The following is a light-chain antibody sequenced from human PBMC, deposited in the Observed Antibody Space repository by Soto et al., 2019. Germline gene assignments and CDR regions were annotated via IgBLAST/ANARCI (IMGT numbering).Light chain of an antibody. V-gene: IGKV1-12*01. CDR2: AAS. Sequence: DIQMTQSPSSVSASVGDRVTITCRASQDISRWLAWYQQKPGKAPKLLISAASSLRSGVPSRFSGSGSGTDFTLTISSLQPEDFASYFCQQANSFPLTFGGGTKVDI. CDR1: QDISRW. CDR3: QQANSFPLT. J-gene: IGKJ4*01.